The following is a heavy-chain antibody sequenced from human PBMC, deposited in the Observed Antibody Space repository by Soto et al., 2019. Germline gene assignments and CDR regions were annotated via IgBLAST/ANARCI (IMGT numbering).Heavy chain of an antibody. CDR2: VNNDGSGT. Sequence: EVQLVESGGGLVQPGGSLRLSCAAYGYTFSRYWIHWVRQAPGKGLVWVSRVNNDGSGTAYADSVEGRFTISRDNAKNTVYLQLNGLRAEDTAVYYCGRGGSEHAMDVWGQGTTVTVSS. CDR3: GRGGSEHAMDV. V-gene: IGHV3-74*01. J-gene: IGHJ6*02. CDR1: GYTFSRYW.